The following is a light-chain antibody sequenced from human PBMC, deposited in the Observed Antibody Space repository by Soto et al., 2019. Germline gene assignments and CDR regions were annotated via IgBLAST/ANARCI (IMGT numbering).Light chain of an antibody. CDR2: DAS. Sequence: EIVLTQSPATLSLSPGEGATLSCGASQSVSSYLAWYQQKPGQAPRLLIYDASNRATGIPARFSGSGSGTDFTLTISSLEPEDFAVYYCQQRSNWPPMLTFGGGTKVEIK. CDR1: QSVSSY. CDR3: QQRSNWPPMLT. J-gene: IGKJ4*01. V-gene: IGKV3-11*01.